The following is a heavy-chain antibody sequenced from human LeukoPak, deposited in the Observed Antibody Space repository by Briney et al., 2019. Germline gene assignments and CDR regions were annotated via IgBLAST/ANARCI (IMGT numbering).Heavy chain of an antibody. CDR2: IDTAGDT. CDR3: ARASPSTHDAFDI. J-gene: IGHJ3*02. Sequence: GGSLRLSCAASGFTFSTYDMHWVRQGTGKGLEWVSAIDTAGDTYYPASVKGRFSISRENAKNSLYLQMNSLRAEDTAVYYCARASPSTHDAFDIWGQGTMVTVSS. CDR1: GFTFSTYD. V-gene: IGHV3-13*01.